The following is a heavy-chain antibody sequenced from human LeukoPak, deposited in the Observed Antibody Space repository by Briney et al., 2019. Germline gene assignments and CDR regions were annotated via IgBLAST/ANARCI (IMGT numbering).Heavy chain of an antibody. J-gene: IGHJ5*02. CDR2: ISWNSGSI. CDR3: AKAGAASIAAAGSLNWFDP. CDR1: GFTFDDYG. Sequence: GGSLRLSCAASGFTFDDYGMSWVRQAPGKGLEWVSGISWNSGSIGYADSVKGRFTISRDNAKNSLYLQMNSLRAEDTALYYCAKAGAASIAAAGSLNWFDPWGQGTLVTVSS. V-gene: IGHV3-9*01. D-gene: IGHD6-13*01.